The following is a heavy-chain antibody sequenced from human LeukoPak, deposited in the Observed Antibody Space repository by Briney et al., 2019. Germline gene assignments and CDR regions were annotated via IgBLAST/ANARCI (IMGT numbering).Heavy chain of an antibody. CDR3: ASSYCSGGTCYSTGELDY. Sequence: PGGSLRLSCAASGFTFDDYTMHWVRQAPGKGLEWVSLISWDGGSTYYADSVKGRFTISRDNAKNSLYLQMNSLRAEDTAVYYCASSYCSGGTCYSTGELDYWGQGTLVTVSS. CDR1: GFTFDDYT. D-gene: IGHD2-15*01. V-gene: IGHV3-43*01. CDR2: ISWDGGST. J-gene: IGHJ4*02.